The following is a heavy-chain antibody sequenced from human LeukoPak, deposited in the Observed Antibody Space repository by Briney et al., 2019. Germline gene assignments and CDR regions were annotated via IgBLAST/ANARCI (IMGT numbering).Heavy chain of an antibody. J-gene: IGHJ4*02. CDR1: GDRVSSDGAT. D-gene: IGHD6-13*01. CDR3: AKQGQSWTFEH. CDR2: IYYRSKWFS. Sequence: SQTLSLTCAISGDRVSSDGATWNWVRQSPSRGLEWLVRIYYRSKWFSEYPLSVRSRITIDPDTSRNQFSLQLNSVTPEDTAVYYCAKQGQSWTFEHWGQGTLVTVSS. V-gene: IGHV6-1*01.